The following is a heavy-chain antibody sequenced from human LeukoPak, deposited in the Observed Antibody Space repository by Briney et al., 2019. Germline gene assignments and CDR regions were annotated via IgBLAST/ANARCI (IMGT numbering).Heavy chain of an antibody. CDR3: AKDAQRGFDYSNSLES. D-gene: IGHD4-11*01. Sequence: PGGSLRLSCAASGFTFSSSAMSWVRQAPGKGLEWVSGISGSGGSTYYPDSVKGRFTISRDNSKNTVYLQMNSLRVEDTAVYYCAKDAQRGFDYSNSLESWGQGALVTVSS. J-gene: IGHJ4*02. CDR1: GFTFSSSA. CDR2: ISGSGGST. V-gene: IGHV3-23*01.